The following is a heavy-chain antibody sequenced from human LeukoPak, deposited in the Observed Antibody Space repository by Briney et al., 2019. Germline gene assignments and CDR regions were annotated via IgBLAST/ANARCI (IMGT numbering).Heavy chain of an antibody. J-gene: IGHJ6*03. V-gene: IGHV3-66*01. CDR1: GFIVSSNY. CDR3: ARLVSYYMAV. D-gene: IGHD6-6*01. CDR2: IYSGGST. Sequence: GGSLRLSCAASGFIVSSNYMSWVRQAPGKGLEWVSVIYSGGSTYHADSVKGRFTISRDNSKNTLYLQMNSLRAEDTAVYYCARLVSYYMAVWGKGTTVTISS.